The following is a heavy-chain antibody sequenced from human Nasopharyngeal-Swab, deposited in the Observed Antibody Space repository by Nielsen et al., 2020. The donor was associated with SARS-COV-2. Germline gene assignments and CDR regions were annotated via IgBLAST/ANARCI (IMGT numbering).Heavy chain of an antibody. V-gene: IGHV3-53*01. Sequence: GGSLRLSCAASGFSVSTYFMSWVRQAPGKGLEYVSVIYRVGSTYYADSVKGRFTISRDNSKNMVNLQLNSLRAEDTAVYYCARMDFIASRDYWGQGTLVTVSS. D-gene: IGHD6-13*01. J-gene: IGHJ4*02. CDR3: ARMDFIASRDY. CDR1: GFSVSTYF. CDR2: IYRVGST.